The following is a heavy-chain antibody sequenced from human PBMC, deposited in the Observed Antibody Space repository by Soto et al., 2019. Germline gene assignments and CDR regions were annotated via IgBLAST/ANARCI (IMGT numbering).Heavy chain of an antibody. CDR2: VNPNGGRA. D-gene: IGHD2-21*01. CDR1: GYTFTRNY. J-gene: IGHJ5*02. Sequence: QVQLVQSGAEVKQPGASVKVSCRTSGYTFTRNYIHWVRRAPGQVFECMATVNPNGGRADYAQQFQGRLTLTRDTSTSTVLMELRRLRSEDTAFYYCARDHSISSVGAWWIDPWGQGTQVTVSS. V-gene: IGHV1-46*01. CDR3: ARDHSISSVGAWWIDP.